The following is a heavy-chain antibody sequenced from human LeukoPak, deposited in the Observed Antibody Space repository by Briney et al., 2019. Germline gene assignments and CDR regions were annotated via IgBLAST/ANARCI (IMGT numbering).Heavy chain of an antibody. CDR2: ITTDGSST. CDR1: GFTFSTYA. D-gene: IGHD2-21*02. Sequence: PGGSLRLSCEASGFTFSTYAMHWVRQAPGKGLEYVSAITTDGSSTYYASSVKGRFTISRDNSQNTLYLQMGRLRAEDMAVYYCARGKGVYCGGDCSALDYWGQGTLVTVSS. CDR3: ARGKGVYCGGDCSALDY. V-gene: IGHV3-64*01. J-gene: IGHJ4*02.